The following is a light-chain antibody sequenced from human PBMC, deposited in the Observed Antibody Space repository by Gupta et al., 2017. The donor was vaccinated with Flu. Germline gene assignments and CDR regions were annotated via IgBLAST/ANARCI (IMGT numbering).Light chain of an antibody. V-gene: IGLV1-40*01. CDR1: SSNIGAGYD. CDR2: GNS. Sequence: VTISCTGSSSNIGAGYDVHWYQQLPGTAPKRLIYGNSNRPSGVPDRFSGSKSGTSASLAITGLQAEDEADYYCQSYDSSLSGVVFGGGTKLTVL. CDR3: QSYDSSLSGVV. J-gene: IGLJ2*01.